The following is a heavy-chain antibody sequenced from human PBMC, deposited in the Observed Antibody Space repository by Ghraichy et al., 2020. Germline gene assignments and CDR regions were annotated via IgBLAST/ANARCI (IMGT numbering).Heavy chain of an antibody. CDR1: GGSISSGNYF. CDR2: IYNSGST. J-gene: IGHJ4*02. Sequence: SETLSLTCTVSGGSISSGNYFWTWIRQHPGKGLEWIGYIYNSGSTFYNPSLESRIAISVDTSKSQFSLDLSSVTAGDTAVYYCARRSPASVRGGLDYWGPGTLVTVSS. V-gene: IGHV4-31*03. CDR3: ARRSPASVRGGLDY. D-gene: IGHD2-2*02.